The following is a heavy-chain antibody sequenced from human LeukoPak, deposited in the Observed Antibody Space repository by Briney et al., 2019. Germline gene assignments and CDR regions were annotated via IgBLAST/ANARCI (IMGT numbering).Heavy chain of an antibody. CDR1: GFTFSSYG. V-gene: IGHV3-30*18. D-gene: IGHD3-10*01. CDR3: AKGDYGSGSSYHY. CDR2: ISYDGSNK. J-gene: IGHJ4*02. Sequence: PGGSLRLSCAASGFTFSSYGMHWVRQAPGKGLEWVAVISYDGSNKYYADSVKGRFTISRDNSKNTLYLKMNSLRAEDTAVYYCAKGDYGSGSSYHYWGQGTLVTVSS.